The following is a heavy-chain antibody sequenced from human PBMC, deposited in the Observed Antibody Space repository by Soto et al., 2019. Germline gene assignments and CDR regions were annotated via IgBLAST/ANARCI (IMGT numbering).Heavy chain of an antibody. Sequence: GESLKISCQVSGYTFTIYWIGWVRQMPGKGLEWMGIIYPSDSDTRYSPSFQGQVTISADQSINTAYLQWDSLKASDTAIYYCARAASTVADRFNRWRQGTPVAVSS. V-gene: IGHV5-51*01. D-gene: IGHD4-17*01. CDR1: GYTFTIYW. CDR3: ARAASTVADRFNR. CDR2: IYPSDSDT. J-gene: IGHJ5*02.